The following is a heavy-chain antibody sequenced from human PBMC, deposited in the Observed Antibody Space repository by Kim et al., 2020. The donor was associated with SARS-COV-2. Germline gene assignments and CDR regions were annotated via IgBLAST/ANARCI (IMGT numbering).Heavy chain of an antibody. J-gene: IGHJ5*02. D-gene: IGHD3-9*01. V-gene: IGHV4-4*02. Sequence: LRETLSLTCAVSGGSISSSNWWSWVRQPPGKGLEWIGEIYHSGSTNYNPSLKSRVTISVDKPKNQFSLKLSSVTAADTAVYYCARGMTGWFDPWGQGTLVTVSS. CDR2: IYHSGST. CDR1: GGSISSSNW. CDR3: ARGMTGWFDP.